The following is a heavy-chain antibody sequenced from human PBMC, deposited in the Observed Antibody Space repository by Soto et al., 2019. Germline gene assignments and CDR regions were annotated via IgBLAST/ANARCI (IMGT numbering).Heavy chain of an antibody. V-gene: IGHV4-34*01. CDR1: SGSFSGYY. CDR3: ARFPFSTSSWTNPRYFDS. D-gene: IGHD6-13*01. CDR2: ITHRGFT. J-gene: IGHJ4*02. Sequence: QVQLQQWGAGLLKPSETLSLTCAVYSGSFSGYYWSWIRQSPGKGLEWIGEITHRGFTTYNPSLKSRVTMSADTSKNHFSLNLTSVTAADTAVYYCARFPFSTSSWTNPRYFDSWGQGTLVTVSS.